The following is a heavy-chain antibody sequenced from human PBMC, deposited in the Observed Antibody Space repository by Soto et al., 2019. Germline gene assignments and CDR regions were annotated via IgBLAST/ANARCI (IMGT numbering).Heavy chain of an antibody. J-gene: IGHJ3*02. CDR1: GFTFSSYS. V-gene: IGHV3-21*01. CDR2: ISSSSSYI. CDR3: ARDSGVAAARRHAFDI. D-gene: IGHD6-13*01. Sequence: GGSLRLSCAASGFTFSSYSMNWVRQAPGKGLEWVSSISSSSSYIYYADSVKGRFTISRDNAKNSLYLQMNSLRAEDTAVYYCARDSGVAAARRHAFDIWGQGTMVIVSS.